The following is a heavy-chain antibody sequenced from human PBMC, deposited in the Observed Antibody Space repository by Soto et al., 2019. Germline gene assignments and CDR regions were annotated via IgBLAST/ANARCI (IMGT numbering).Heavy chain of an antibody. Sequence: ASVKVSCKASGYTFTSYYMHWVRQAPGQGLEWMGRINPNSGGTNYAQKFQGRVTMTRDTSISTAYMELSRLRSDDTAVYYCAGTAGITGSRRAFDIWGQGTMVTVSS. V-gene: IGHV1-2*02. CDR2: INPNSGGT. CDR1: GYTFTSYY. CDR3: AGTAGITGSRRAFDI. D-gene: IGHD1-20*01. J-gene: IGHJ3*02.